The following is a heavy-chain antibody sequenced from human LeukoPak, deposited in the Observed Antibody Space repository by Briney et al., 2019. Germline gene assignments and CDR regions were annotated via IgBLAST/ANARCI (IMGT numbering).Heavy chain of an antibody. CDR1: GFTFDDYA. V-gene: IGHV3-9*01. D-gene: IGHD5-12*01. J-gene: IGHJ4*02. Sequence: PGGSLRLSCAASGFTFDDYAMHWVRQAPGKGLEWVSGISWNSGSIGYADSVKGRFTISRDNSKNTLYLQMNSLRAEDTAVYYCAKDHLGGIVATFPDYWGQGTLVTVSS. CDR2: ISWNSGSI. CDR3: AKDHLGGIVATFPDY.